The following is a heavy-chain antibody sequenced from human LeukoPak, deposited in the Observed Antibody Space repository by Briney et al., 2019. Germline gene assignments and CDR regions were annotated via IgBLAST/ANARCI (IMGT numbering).Heavy chain of an antibody. Sequence: SETLSLTCTVSGGSISSSSYYWGWIRQPPGKGLEWIGSIYYSGSTYYNPSLKSRVTISVDTSKNQFSLKLSSVTAADTAVYYCARHADIVVVPAAMNAFDIWGQGTMVTVSS. CDR2: IYYSGST. CDR3: ARHADIVVVPAAMNAFDI. J-gene: IGHJ3*02. CDR1: GGSISSSSYY. D-gene: IGHD2-2*01. V-gene: IGHV4-39*01.